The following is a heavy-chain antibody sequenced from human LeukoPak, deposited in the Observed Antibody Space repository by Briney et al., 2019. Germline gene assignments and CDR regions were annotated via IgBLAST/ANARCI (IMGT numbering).Heavy chain of an antibody. D-gene: IGHD3-22*01. Sequence: ASVKVSCKASGYSFTNYDINWVRQATGQGLEWMGWMNTNSGNTAYAQKFQGRVTMTRNTSISTAYMELRSLKSEGTAVYFCARADYDTSASTRKQIDYWGQGTLVTVSS. CDR1: GYSFTNYD. CDR2: MNTNSGNT. V-gene: IGHV1-8*01. J-gene: IGHJ4*02. CDR3: ARADYDTSASTRKQIDY.